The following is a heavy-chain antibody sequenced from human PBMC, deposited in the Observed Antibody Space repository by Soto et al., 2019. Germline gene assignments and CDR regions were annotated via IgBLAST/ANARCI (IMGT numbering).Heavy chain of an antibody. Sequence: VQLLESGGGLVQPGGSLRLSCAASGFTFSSYAMSWVRQAPGKGLEWVSAISGSGGSTYYADSVKGRFTISRDNSKNTLYLQMNSLRAEDTAVYYCAKALSSGYLKHNWFDPWGQGTLVTVSS. CDR1: GFTFSSYA. CDR3: AKALSSGYLKHNWFDP. J-gene: IGHJ5*02. V-gene: IGHV3-23*01. CDR2: ISGSGGST. D-gene: IGHD5-12*01.